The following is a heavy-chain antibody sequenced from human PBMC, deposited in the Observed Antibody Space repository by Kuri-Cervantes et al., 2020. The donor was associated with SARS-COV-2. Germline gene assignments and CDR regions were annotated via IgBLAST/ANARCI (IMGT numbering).Heavy chain of an antibody. J-gene: IGHJ6*02. D-gene: IGHD2-2*01. CDR1: GGSFSGYY. CDR3: ARSPRCSSTSCRYYYYGMDV. Sequence: LILSFAVHGGSFSGYYWSWIRQPPGKGLEWIGEIDHSGSTNYNPSLKSRVTISVDTSKNQFSLKLSSVTAADTAVYYCARSPRCSSTSCRYYYYGMDVWGQGTTVTVSS. V-gene: IGHV4-34*01. CDR2: IDHSGST.